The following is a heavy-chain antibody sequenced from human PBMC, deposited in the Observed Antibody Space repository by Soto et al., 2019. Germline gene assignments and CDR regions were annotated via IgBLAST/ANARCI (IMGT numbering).Heavy chain of an antibody. J-gene: IGHJ2*01. V-gene: IGHV4-59*01. CDR1: GGSISSYY. CDR3: ARDLTQYGDYGWYFDL. Sequence: QVQLQESGPGLVKPSETLSLTCTVSGGSISSYYWSWIRQPPGKGLEWIGYIYYSGSTNYNPSLKSRVTISVETSKNQFSLKLSSVTAADTDVYYCARDLTQYGDYGWYFDLWGRGTLVTVSS. CDR2: IYYSGST. D-gene: IGHD4-17*01.